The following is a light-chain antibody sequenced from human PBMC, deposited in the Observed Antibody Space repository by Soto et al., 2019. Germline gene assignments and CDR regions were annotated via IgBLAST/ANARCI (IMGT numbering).Light chain of an antibody. J-gene: IGKJ2*01. Sequence: DIQMTQSLSSLSASVGDRVTITCRASQSISNYLNWYQQRPGTAPKLLIYAASSLQSGVPSRFSGSGSGTDFTLTINSLQPEDFATYYCQQSYSTPPTFGQGTKLEIK. CDR2: AAS. CDR1: QSISNY. CDR3: QQSYSTPPT. V-gene: IGKV1-39*01.